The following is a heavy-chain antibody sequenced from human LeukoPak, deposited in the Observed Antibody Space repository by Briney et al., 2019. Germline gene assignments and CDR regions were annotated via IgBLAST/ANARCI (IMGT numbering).Heavy chain of an antibody. Sequence: KPSETLSLTCVVNGGSISGYYWSWIRQAPGKGLEWIGESNHGGSTNYAPSLKSRVTISVDTSKNQVLLKFSSVTAADTAVYFCARGQFGARTYYRRSTNWFDPWGQGTLITVSS. J-gene: IGHJ5*02. CDR1: GGSISGYY. V-gene: IGHV4-34*01. CDR2: SNHGGST. D-gene: IGHD3-10*01. CDR3: ARGQFGARTYYRRSTNWFDP.